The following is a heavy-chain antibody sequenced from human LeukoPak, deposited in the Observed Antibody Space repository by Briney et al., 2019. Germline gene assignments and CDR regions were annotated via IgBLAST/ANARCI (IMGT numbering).Heavy chain of an antibody. D-gene: IGHD5-12*01. V-gene: IGHV1-8*01. J-gene: IGHJ4*02. Sequence: ASVKVSCKASGYTFTSYDINWVRQAPGQGLEWMGWMNPNSGNTGYAQKFQGRVTMTRNTSISTAYMELSSLRSEDTAVYYCARMPGVATPLDDYWGQGTLVTVSS. CDR3: ARMPGVATPLDDY. CDR2: MNPNSGNT. CDR1: GYTFTSYD.